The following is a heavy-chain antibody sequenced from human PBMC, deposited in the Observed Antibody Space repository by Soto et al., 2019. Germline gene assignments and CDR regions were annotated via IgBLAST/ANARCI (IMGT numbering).Heavy chain of an antibody. J-gene: IGHJ3*01. Sequence: LRLSCAASGFTFSAYSINWVRQAPGKGLDWVSSISSTSSVIFYAESVRGRFTISRDNAKNSLYLQMNGLRAEDTAVYYCVRGGSGATSADLFDAWGQGTLVTVSS. CDR1: GFTFSAYS. V-gene: IGHV3-21*01. CDR2: ISSTSSVI. D-gene: IGHD3-10*01. CDR3: VRGGSGATSADLFDA.